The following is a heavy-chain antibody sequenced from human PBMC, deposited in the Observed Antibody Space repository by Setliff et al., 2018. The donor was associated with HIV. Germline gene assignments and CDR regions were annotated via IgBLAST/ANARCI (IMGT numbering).Heavy chain of an antibody. CDR3: ATLDPNYGDYCNY. V-gene: IGHV5-51*01. D-gene: IGHD4-17*01. CDR2: IYPGDSDT. J-gene: IGHJ4*02. Sequence: PGESLKISCKSSGYSFSNYWIGWVRQMPGKGLEWMGIIYPGDSDTRYSPSFQGQVTISADKSISTAYLHWSSLKASDTAIYYCATLDPNYGDYCNYWGQGTLVTVSS. CDR1: GYSFSNYW.